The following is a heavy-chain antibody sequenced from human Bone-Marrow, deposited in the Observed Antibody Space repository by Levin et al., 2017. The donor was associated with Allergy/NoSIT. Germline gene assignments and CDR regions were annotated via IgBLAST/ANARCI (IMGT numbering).Heavy chain of an antibody. CDR3: ARPGAAGEANAFDI. Sequence: GGSLRLSCAASGFTFSDYTMNWVRQAPGKGLEWVSSITTRSTYIYYADSVKGRFTISRDNAKNSLYLQMNSLRAEDTAVYYCARPGAAGEANAFDIWGQGTMVTVSS. J-gene: IGHJ3*02. CDR1: GFTFSDYT. V-gene: IGHV3-21*01. D-gene: IGHD6-13*01. CDR2: ITTRSTYI.